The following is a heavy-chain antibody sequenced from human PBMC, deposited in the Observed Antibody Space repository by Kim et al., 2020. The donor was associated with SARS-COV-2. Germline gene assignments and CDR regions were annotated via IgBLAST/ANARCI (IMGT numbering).Heavy chain of an antibody. CDR3: ARNLAAAGNYYYYGMDV. CDR2: IIPIFGTA. Sequence: SVKVSCKASGGTFSSYAISWVRQAPGQGLEWMGGIIPIFGTANYAQKFQGRVTITADESTSTAYMELSSLRSEDTAVYYCARNLAAAGNYYYYGMDVWGQGTTVTVSS. CDR1: GGTFSSYA. J-gene: IGHJ6*02. D-gene: IGHD6-13*01. V-gene: IGHV1-69*13.